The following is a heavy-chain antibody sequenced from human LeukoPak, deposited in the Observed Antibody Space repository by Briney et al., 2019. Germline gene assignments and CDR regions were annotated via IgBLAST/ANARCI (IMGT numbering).Heavy chain of an antibody. CDR1: GGSISSSSYY. J-gene: IGHJ6*02. Sequence: PSETLSLTCTVSGGSISSSSYYWGWIRQPPGKGLEWIGSIYYSGSTYYNPSLESRVTISVDTSKNQFSLKLSSATAADTAVYYCARPFTTVSYGIDVWGRGTTVTVSS. V-gene: IGHV4-39*01. CDR3: ARPFTTVSYGIDV. CDR2: IYYSGST. D-gene: IGHD4-17*01.